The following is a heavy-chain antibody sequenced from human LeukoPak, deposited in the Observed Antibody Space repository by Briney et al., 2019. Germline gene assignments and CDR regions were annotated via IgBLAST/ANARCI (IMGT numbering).Heavy chain of an antibody. D-gene: IGHD3-16*01. CDR1: GGSISSGDYY. CDR3: ARAPYPAQVGF. V-gene: IGHV4-30-4*01. CDR2: IYYSGST. Sequence: SQTLSLTCTVSGGSISSGDYYWSWIRQPPGKGLEWIGYIYYSGSTYYNPSLKSRVTLSVDTSKNQFSLKPRSVTASDTAVYYCARAPYPAQVGFWGQGTLVTVSS. J-gene: IGHJ4*02.